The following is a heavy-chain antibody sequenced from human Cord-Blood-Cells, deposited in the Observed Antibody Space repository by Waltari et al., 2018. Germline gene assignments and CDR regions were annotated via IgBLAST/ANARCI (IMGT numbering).Heavy chain of an antibody. Sequence: VQLVGSXXXXXXPGXSLRLSCAPSGFXFSSYALHXVPQAPGKGLEWVAVISYDGSNKYYADSVKGRFTISRDNSKNTLYLQMNSLRAEDTAVYYCARDLELRFLEWLLYYWGQGTLVTVSS. V-gene: IGHV3-30-3*01. D-gene: IGHD3-3*01. CDR2: ISYDGSNK. CDR3: ARDLELRFLEWLLYY. CDR1: GFXFSSYA. J-gene: IGHJ4*02.